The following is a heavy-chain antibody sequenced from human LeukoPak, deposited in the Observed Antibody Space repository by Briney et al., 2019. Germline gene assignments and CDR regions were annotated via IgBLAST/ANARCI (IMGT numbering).Heavy chain of an antibody. CDR3: ARRGSYSSDYYAYYFDY. Sequence: GGSLRLSCVASGFIVSNNYMSWVRQAPGKGLEWVSVIYSGGSTYYADSVKGRFTISRDNAKNSLYLQMNSLRAADTAVYYCARRGSYSSDYYAYYFDYWGEGTLVTVSS. CDR1: GFIVSNNY. V-gene: IGHV3-53*01. CDR2: IYSGGST. J-gene: IGHJ4*02. D-gene: IGHD6-19*01.